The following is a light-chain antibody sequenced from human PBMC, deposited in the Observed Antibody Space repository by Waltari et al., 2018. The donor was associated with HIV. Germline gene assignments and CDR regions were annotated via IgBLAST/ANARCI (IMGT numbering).Light chain of an antibody. CDR3: QQRTNWPPYS. V-gene: IGKV3-11*01. CDR1: QSVGSY. J-gene: IGKJ2*03. Sequence: EIVLTQSPATLSLSPGERATLSCRASQSVGSYLAWYQQKPGQAPRLLIYDASNRATVIPARFSGSGSVTDFTLTISSLEPEDFAVYYCQQRTNWPPYSFGQGTKLEIK. CDR2: DAS.